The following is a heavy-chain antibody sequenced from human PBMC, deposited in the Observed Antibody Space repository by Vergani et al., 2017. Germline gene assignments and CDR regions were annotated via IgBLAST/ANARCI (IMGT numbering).Heavy chain of an antibody. J-gene: IGHJ5*02. CDR1: GASIRSSNYY. Sequence: QPQLQESGPGLVKPSATLSLTRSVSGASIRSSNYYWGWIRQPPGKGLEWIASIYYSGSTYYNPSLKSRVTISVDTSKNQFSLKLSSVTAADTAVYFCARHSTVEWLVKLGWIDPWGQGILVTVSS. V-gene: IGHV4-39*01. D-gene: IGHD6-19*01. CDR2: IYYSGST. CDR3: ARHSTVEWLVKLGWIDP.